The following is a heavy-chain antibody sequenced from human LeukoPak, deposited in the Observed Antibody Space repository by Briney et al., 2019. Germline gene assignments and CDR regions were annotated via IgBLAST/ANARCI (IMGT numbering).Heavy chain of an antibody. Sequence: SQTLSLTCAISGDSVSSNSAAWNWIRRSPSRGLEWLGRTYYRSKWYNDYVVSVKSRITINPDTSKNQFSLQLNSVTPEDTAVYYSAREVAGTCAFDIWGQGTMVTVSS. V-gene: IGHV6-1*01. CDR1: GDSVSSNSAA. CDR3: AREVAGTCAFDI. D-gene: IGHD1-1*01. CDR2: TYYRSKWYN. J-gene: IGHJ3*02.